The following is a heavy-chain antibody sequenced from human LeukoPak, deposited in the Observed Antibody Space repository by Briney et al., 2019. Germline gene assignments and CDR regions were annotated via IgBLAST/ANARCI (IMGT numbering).Heavy chain of an antibody. CDR3: ARADILVVAGATPVGSGFEY. Sequence: ASVKVSCKASGYTFTGYYMHWVRQAPGQGLEWMGWISAHKGDTEYAQKFQGRVTMTRDTSTSTAYMELQSLTSDDTAVYYCARADILVVAGATPVGSGFEYWGQGALITVS. CDR2: ISAHKGDT. D-gene: IGHD2-15*01. J-gene: IGHJ4*02. CDR1: GYTFTGYY. V-gene: IGHV1-18*04.